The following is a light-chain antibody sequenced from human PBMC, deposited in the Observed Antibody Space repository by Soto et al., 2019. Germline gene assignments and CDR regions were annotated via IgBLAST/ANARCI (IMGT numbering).Light chain of an antibody. CDR2: DAS. V-gene: IGKV3-11*01. J-gene: IGKJ4*01. CDR3: QQRSNWPSVT. CDR1: QSITTS. Sequence: ESVLTQSPATLSLSPGNRATLSCRASQSITTSLAWYRHQTGQPPRLLIYDASKRATGIPARFIGSGSGTHFTLTISSLEPEDFGLYYCQQRSNWPSVTFGGGTKVEIK.